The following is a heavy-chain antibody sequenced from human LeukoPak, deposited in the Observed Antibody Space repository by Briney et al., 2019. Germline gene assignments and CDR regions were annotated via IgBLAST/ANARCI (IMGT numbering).Heavy chain of an antibody. V-gene: IGHV4-34*08. Sequence: GSLRLSCAASGFTFSSYWMSWVRQPPGKGLEWIGEINHSGSTNYNPSLKSRVTISVDTSKNQFSLKLSSVTAADTAVYYCAGSSGNWGQGTLVTVSS. D-gene: IGHD6-25*01. CDR2: INHSGST. CDR1: GFTFSSYW. J-gene: IGHJ4*02. CDR3: AGSSGN.